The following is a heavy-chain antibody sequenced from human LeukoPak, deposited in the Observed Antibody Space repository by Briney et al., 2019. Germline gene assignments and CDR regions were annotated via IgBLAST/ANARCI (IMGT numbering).Heavy chain of an antibody. CDR3: ARHSSGWTRGLMGDY. D-gene: IGHD6-19*01. Sequence: SETLSLTCAVYGGSFSGYYWSWIRQPPGKGLEWIGEINHSGSTNYNPSLKSRVTISVDTSKNQFSLKLGSVTAADTAVYYCARHSSGWTRGLMGDYWGQGTLVTVSS. CDR2: INHSGST. J-gene: IGHJ4*02. V-gene: IGHV4-34*01. CDR1: GGSFSGYY.